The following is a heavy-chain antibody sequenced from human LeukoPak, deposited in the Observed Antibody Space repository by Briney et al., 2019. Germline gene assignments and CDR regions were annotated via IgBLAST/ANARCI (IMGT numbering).Heavy chain of an antibody. CDR2: ISGDGGTT. CDR1: GFNFDEYA. J-gene: IGHJ4*02. Sequence: PGGSLRLSCAASGFNFDEYAMYWVRQAPGKGLEWVSLISGDGGTTSYADSVKGRFTISRDNGENSLNLQMKSLRSEDTALYYCAKARRSGTHYSDFDFWGQGTLVTVCS. V-gene: IGHV3-43*02. D-gene: IGHD1-26*01. CDR3: AKARRSGTHYSDFDF.